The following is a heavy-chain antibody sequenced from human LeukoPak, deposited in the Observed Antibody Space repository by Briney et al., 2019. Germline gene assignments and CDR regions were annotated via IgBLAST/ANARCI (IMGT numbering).Heavy chain of an antibody. J-gene: IGHJ4*02. CDR2: ISSSGSTI. V-gene: IGHV3-48*03. D-gene: IGHD4-17*01. Sequence: PGGSLRLSCAASGFTVSSNYMNWVRQAPGKGLEWVSYISSSGSTIYYADSVKGRFTISRDNAKNSLYLQMNSLRAEDTAVYYCAREGYGDLDYWGQGTLVTVSS. CDR3: AREGYGDLDY. CDR1: GFTVSSNY.